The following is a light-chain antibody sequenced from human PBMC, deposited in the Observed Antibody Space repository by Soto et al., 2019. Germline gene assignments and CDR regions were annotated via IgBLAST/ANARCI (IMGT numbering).Light chain of an antibody. Sequence: VLTRDPGTLSWSPGARANLSCRGSQSVSSSYLAWYQQKPGQAPRLLIYGASSRATGIPDRFSGSGSGTDFAVTISRLEVEEFVVYCCQQYGSSTITGAQGTRLEIK. CDR2: GAS. V-gene: IGKV3-20*01. CDR3: QQYGSSTIT. J-gene: IGKJ5*01. CDR1: QSVSSSY.